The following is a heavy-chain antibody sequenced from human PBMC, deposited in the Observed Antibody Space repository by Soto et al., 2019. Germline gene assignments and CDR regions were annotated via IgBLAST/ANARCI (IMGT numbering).Heavy chain of an antibody. CDR3: ARGPDIVVVVAAAELDY. CDR2: ISSSGSTI. Sequence: GRSLRLSCAASGFTFSDYYMSWIRQAPGKGLEWVSYISSSGSTIYYADSVKGRFTISRDNAKNSLYLQMNSLRAEDTAVYYCARGPDIVVVVAAAELDYWGQGTLVTVSS. CDR1: GFTFSDYY. V-gene: IGHV3-11*01. D-gene: IGHD2-15*01. J-gene: IGHJ4*02.